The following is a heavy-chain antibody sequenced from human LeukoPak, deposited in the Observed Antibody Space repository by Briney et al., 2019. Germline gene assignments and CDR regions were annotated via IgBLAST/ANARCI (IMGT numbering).Heavy chain of an antibody. J-gene: IGHJ6*02. Sequence: SETLSLTCTVSGGSISSYYWSWIRQPAGKGLEWIGEINHSGSTNYNPSLKSRVTISVDTSKNQFSLKLSSVTAADTAVYYCARGAFYYYGMDVWGQGTTVTVSS. CDR1: GGSISSYY. V-gene: IGHV4-34*01. CDR2: INHSGST. CDR3: ARGAFYYYGMDV.